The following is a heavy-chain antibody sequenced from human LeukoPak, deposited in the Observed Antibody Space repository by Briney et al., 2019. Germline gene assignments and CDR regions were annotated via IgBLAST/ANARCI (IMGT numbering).Heavy chain of an antibody. CDR1: GFTLSSYW. J-gene: IGHJ4*02. CDR2: IKQDGGEK. Sequence: GGSLRLSCAASGFTLSSYWMSWVRQAPGKGLEWLANIKQDGGEKYCVDSVRGRFTISRDNDKNSLFLQMTSLRAEDTAVYYCARVGGRYSPLGYWGQGTLVTVSS. D-gene: IGHD3-16*02. CDR3: ARVGGRYSPLGY. V-gene: IGHV3-7*01.